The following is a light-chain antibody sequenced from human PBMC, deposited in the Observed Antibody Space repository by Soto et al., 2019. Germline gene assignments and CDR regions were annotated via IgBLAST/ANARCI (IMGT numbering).Light chain of an antibody. J-gene: IGKJ4*01. V-gene: IGKV3-11*01. CDR1: LNINIY. CDR2: DSS. Sequence: EIVLTQSPATLSLSPGGRATLSCRVSLNINIYLAWYQQKLGQAPRLLIYDSSIRATGIPARFSGSGSGTDFTLTISSLEPEDFGVYYCQQRYSWPLTFGGGTKVEIK. CDR3: QQRYSWPLT.